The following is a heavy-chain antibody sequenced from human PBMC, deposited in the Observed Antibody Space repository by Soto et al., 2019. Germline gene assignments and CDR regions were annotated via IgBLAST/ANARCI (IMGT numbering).Heavy chain of an antibody. CDR2: ISGSGGST. CDR1: GFTFSSYA. Sequence: GGSLRLSCAASGFTFSSYAMSWVRQAPGKGLEWVSTISGSGGSTQYADSVKGQLTISKDNSKNMLYLQVNSQRAEYTAVYYCAKSIGAVAGPVDYWGQGTLVNVSS. V-gene: IGHV3-23*01. J-gene: IGHJ4*02. D-gene: IGHD6-19*01. CDR3: AKSIGAVAGPVDY.